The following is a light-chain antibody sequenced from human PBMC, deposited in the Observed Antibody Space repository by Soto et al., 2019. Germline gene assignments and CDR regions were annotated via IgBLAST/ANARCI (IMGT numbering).Light chain of an antibody. J-gene: IGKJ2*01. CDR3: HQYDGAPHT. CDR1: QSVSSNY. CDR2: GAS. Sequence: EIVLTQSPGTLSLSPGERATLSCRASQSVSSNYLAWYQQKPGQAPGLLIHGASSRATGIPDRFSGSGSGTDFTLTISRLEPEDFAVFYCHQYDGAPHTFGQGTKLEIK. V-gene: IGKV3-20*01.